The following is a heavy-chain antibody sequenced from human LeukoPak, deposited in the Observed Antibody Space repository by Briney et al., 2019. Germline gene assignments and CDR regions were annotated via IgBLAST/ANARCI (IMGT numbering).Heavy chain of an antibody. J-gene: IGHJ4*02. V-gene: IGHV4-30-2*01. CDR2: IYHSGST. CDR1: GGSISSGGYS. D-gene: IGHD2-21*01. CDR3: ARTRGSVISYYFDY. Sequence: SETLSLTCAVSGGSISSGGYSWSWIRQPPGKGLEWIGYIYHSGSTYYNPSLKSRVTISVDRSKNQFSLKLSSVTAADTAVYYCARTRGSVISYYFDYWGQGTLVTVSS.